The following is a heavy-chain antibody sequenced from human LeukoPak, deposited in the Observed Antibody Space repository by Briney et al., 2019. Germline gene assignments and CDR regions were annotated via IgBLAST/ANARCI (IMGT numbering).Heavy chain of an antibody. Sequence: SVKVSCKASGGTFSIYSISWVRQAPGQGREWMGGIIPIFGTANYAEKFQGRVTITADESTSTAYMELSTLRSEDTAVYYCARDRDEYSSSLFVFDPWGQGTLVTVSS. J-gene: IGHJ5*02. V-gene: IGHV1-69*13. CDR2: IIPIFGTA. CDR1: GGTFSIYS. CDR3: ARDRDEYSSSLFVFDP. D-gene: IGHD6-6*01.